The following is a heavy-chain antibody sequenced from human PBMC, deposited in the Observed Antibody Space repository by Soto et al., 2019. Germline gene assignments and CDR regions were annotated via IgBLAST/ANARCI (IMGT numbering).Heavy chain of an antibody. CDR1: GGSISSYY. D-gene: IGHD3-22*01. Sequence: SETLSLTCTVSGGSISSYYWSWIRQPPGKGLEWIGYIYYSGSTNYNPSLKSRVTISVDTSKNQFSLKLSSVTAADTAVYYCARGGRTMIRHSYSGMDVWGQGTTVTVSS. J-gene: IGHJ6*02. V-gene: IGHV4-59*01. CDR2: IYYSGST. CDR3: ARGGRTMIRHSYSGMDV.